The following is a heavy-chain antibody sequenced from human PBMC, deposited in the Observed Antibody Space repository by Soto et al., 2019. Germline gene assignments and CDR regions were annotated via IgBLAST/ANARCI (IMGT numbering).Heavy chain of an antibody. Sequence: EVQLLESGGGLVQPGGSLRLSCAASGFTFSSYAMSWVRQAPGKGLEWVSAISGSGGSTYYAASVKGRFTTSRDNSKNTLYLQMNSLRAEDTAVYYCAKPLRIAAAGRSGWGQGTLVTVSS. J-gene: IGHJ4*02. CDR2: ISGSGGST. CDR3: AKPLRIAAAGRSG. V-gene: IGHV3-23*01. D-gene: IGHD6-13*01. CDR1: GFTFSSYA.